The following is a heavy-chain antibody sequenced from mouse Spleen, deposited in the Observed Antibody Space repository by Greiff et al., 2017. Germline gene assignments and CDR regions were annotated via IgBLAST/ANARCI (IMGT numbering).Heavy chain of an antibody. CDR2: IYPRDGST. J-gene: IGHJ4*01. CDR1: GYTFTSYD. CDR3: ARKGGLRRDYYAMDY. D-gene: IGHD2-4*01. V-gene: IGHV1-85*01. Sequence: QVQLKQSGPELVKPGASVKLSCKASGYTFTSYDINWVKQRPGQGLEWIGWIYPRDGSTKYNEKFKGKATLTVDTSSSTAYMELHSLTSEDSAVYFCARKGGLRRDYYAMDYWGQGTSVTVSS.